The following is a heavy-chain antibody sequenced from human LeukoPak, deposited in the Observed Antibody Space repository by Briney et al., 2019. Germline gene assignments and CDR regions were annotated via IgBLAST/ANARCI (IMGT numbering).Heavy chain of an antibody. CDR2: RVPILGPT. V-gene: IGHV1-69*13. J-gene: IGHJ1*01. CDR1: GGSFSSYG. D-gene: IGHD5-24*01. Sequence: ASVKVSCKASGGSFSSYGISWVRQAPGQGLEWMGGRVPILGPTNLAQKLQGRLTITADESTSTAYMELNGLSVEDTAVYYCAREGPVGTDGFWGQGTLVTVSS. CDR3: AREGPVGTDGF.